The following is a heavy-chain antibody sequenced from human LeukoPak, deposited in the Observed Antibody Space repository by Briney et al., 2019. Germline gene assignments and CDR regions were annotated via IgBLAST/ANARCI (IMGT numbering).Heavy chain of an antibody. CDR3: ARDTPYYDFWSGYYYYYYMDV. J-gene: IGHJ6*03. CDR1: GFTFSSYS. CDR2: ISSSSSTI. D-gene: IGHD3-3*01. V-gene: IGHV3-48*01. Sequence: GGSLRLSCAAPGFTFSSYSMNWVRQAPGKGLEWVSYISSSSSTIYYADSVKGRFTISRDNAKNSLYLQMNSLRAEDTAVYYCARDTPYYDFWSGYYYYYYMDVWGKGTTVTVSS.